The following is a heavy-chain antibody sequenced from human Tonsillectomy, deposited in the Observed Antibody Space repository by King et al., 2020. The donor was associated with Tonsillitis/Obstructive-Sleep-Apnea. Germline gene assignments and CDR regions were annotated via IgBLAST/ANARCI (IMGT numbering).Heavy chain of an antibody. CDR3: AKDSSSGSSQTTRGWEWFDP. Sequence: VQLVESGGGVVQPGRSLRLSCAASGFSFSNYAIHWVRQAPGKGLEWVALISYDGSNIYYADSVKGRFAISRDNSKNTLYLQMNGLRAEDTAVYYCAKDSSSGSSQTTRGWEWFDPWGQGTLVTVSS. CDR1: GFSFSNYA. D-gene: IGHD3-10*01. CDR2: ISYDGSNI. J-gene: IGHJ5*02. V-gene: IGHV3-30*18.